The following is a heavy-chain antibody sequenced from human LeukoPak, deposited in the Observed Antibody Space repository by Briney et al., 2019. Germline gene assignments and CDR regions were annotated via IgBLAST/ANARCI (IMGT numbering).Heavy chain of an antibody. D-gene: IGHD4-11*01. CDR1: GFTVSTNY. CDR3: ARATTITTIFDY. J-gene: IGHJ4*02. Sequence: GGSLRLSCAASGFTVSTNYMTWVRQAPGKGLEWVSIIYSAGNTYYADSVKGRFTISRDNSKNTLYLQMNSLRAEDTAVYYCARATTITTIFDYWGQGALVTVSS. V-gene: IGHV3-66*01. CDR2: IYSAGNT.